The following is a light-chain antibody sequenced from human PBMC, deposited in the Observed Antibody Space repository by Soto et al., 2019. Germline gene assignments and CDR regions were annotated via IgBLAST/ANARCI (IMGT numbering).Light chain of an antibody. J-gene: IGKJ5*01. CDR2: VAS. V-gene: IGKV1-39*01. Sequence: DIQMTQSPSSLSGSVGDSLTTTGRASQYISTYLNWYQQKPGKAPKLLIYVASNLQSGVPSRFSGSGSGTDFTLTISSLQPEDIATYYCQQLHGYPITFGQGTRLEIK. CDR3: QQLHGYPIT. CDR1: QYISTY.